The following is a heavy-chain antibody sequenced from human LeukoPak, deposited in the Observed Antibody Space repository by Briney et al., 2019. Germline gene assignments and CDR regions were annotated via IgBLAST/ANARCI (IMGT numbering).Heavy chain of an antibody. V-gene: IGHV3-33*01. J-gene: IGHJ4*02. Sequence: GGSLRLSCAASGFTFSHYLIHWVRQAPGSGLEWVAAVWQDGGSKYYADSVRGRFTISRDNSKNTLYLQMNSLRAEDTAVYYCARNYYDSSAYYYFDYWGQGTLVTVSS. CDR2: VWQDGGSK. CDR3: ARNYYDSSAYYYFDY. D-gene: IGHD3-22*01. CDR1: GFTFSHYL.